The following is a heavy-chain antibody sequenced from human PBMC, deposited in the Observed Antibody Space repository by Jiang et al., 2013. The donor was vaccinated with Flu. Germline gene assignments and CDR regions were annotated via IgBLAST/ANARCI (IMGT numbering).Heavy chain of an antibody. Sequence: QLLESGGGLVQPGRSLRLSCAASGFTFDDYAMHWVRQAPGKGLEWVSGISWNRGTIGYADSVKGRFTISRDNAKNSLYLQMNSLRAEDTALYYCAKAIRRRVVATGMDVWGQGTTVTVSS. D-gene: IGHD2-15*01. J-gene: IGHJ6*02. CDR2: ISWNRGTI. CDR1: GFTFDDYA. CDR3: AKAIRRRVVATGMDV. V-gene: IGHV3-9*01.